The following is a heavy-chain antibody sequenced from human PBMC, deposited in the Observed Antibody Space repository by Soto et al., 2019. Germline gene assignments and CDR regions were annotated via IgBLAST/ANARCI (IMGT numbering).Heavy chain of an antibody. V-gene: IGHV3-23*01. CDR3: AKDRWAKIQGERSQAFDY. D-gene: IGHD3-16*01. Sequence: GGSLRLSCAASGFTFSSYAMSWVRQAPGKGLEWVSAISGSGGSTYYADSVKGRFTISRDNSKNTLYLQMNSLRAEDTAVYYCAKDRWAKIQGERSQAFDYWGQGTLVTVSS. CDR2: ISGSGGST. CDR1: GFTFSSYA. J-gene: IGHJ4*02.